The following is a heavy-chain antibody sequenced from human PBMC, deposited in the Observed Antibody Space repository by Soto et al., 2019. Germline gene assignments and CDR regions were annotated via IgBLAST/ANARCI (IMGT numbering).Heavy chain of an antibody. D-gene: IGHD6-13*01. V-gene: IGHV1-8*01. Sequence: ASVKVSCKASGYTFTSNDINWVRQASGQGLEWMGWMNPNTGGSGYAQDFQGGITMTRDTATSTAYMELTSLRSDDTAVYYCARGGPAAGYDLWGQGTLVTVSS. CDR1: GYTFTSND. CDR2: MNPNTGGS. J-gene: IGHJ4*02. CDR3: ARGGPAAGYDL.